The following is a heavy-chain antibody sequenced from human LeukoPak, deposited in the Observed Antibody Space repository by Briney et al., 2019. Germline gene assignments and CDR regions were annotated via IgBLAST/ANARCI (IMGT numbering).Heavy chain of an antibody. CDR1: GDSVSSNSAA. CDR3: TRNFRV. D-gene: IGHD3-3*01. CDR2: TYYKTKSFN. V-gene: IGHV6-1*01. J-gene: IGHJ4*02. Sequence: HSQTLSLTCAISGDSVSSNSAAWNSIRHSPSSCLEWLGRTYYKTKSFNDYALSVKSRIIITPDTSKNQFSVQLDSVTPEDTAVYYCTRNFRVWGQGILVTVSS.